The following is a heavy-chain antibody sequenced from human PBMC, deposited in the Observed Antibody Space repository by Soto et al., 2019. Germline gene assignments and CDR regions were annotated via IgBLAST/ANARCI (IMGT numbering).Heavy chain of an antibody. J-gene: IGHJ3*02. D-gene: IGHD3-22*01. V-gene: IGHV1-69*13. CDR3: ARVARITMIVVDSDAFDI. CDR1: GCTFSSYA. CDR2: IIPIFGTA. Sequence: SSVKVSCKASGCTFSSYAISWVRQSPGQRLEWMGGIIPIFGTANYAQKFQGRVTITADESTSTAYMELSSLRSEDTAVYYCARVARITMIVVDSDAFDIWGQGTMVTVSS.